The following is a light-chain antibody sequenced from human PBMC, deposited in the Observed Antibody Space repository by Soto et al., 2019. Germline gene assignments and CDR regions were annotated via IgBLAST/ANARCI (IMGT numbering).Light chain of an antibody. Sequence: DIQLTQSPSFLSASVGDRVTITCRASQGISSYLAWYQQKPGKAPKLLIYAASTLQSGVPSRVSGSGSGTEFTLTISSLQPEDCATYYCQQFNSYPRTFGQGTKVEIK. V-gene: IGKV1-9*01. J-gene: IGKJ1*01. CDR2: AAS. CDR1: QGISSY. CDR3: QQFNSYPRT.